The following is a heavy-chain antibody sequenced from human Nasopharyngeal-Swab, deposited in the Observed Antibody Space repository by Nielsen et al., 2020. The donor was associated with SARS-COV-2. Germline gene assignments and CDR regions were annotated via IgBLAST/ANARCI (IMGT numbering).Heavy chain of an antibody. CDR3: AKDLSSGSQSGY. CDR1: GFTYSSYG. J-gene: IGHJ4*02. V-gene: IGHV3-30*02. Sequence: LSLTCAASGFTYSSYGMHWVRQAPGKGLEWVAFIRYDGSNKYYADSVKGRFTISRDNSKNTLYLQMNSLRAEDTAVYYCAKDLSSGSQSGYWGQGTLVTVSS. CDR2: IRYDGSNK. D-gene: IGHD6-19*01.